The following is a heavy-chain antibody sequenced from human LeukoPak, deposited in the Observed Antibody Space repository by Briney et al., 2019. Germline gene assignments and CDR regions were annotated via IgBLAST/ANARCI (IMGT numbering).Heavy chain of an antibody. V-gene: IGHV1-2*02. CDR3: ARDLVVRGVTGFGI. Sequence: ASVKVSCKASGFTFTGYYFHWVRQAPGQGLEWMGWINPNNGRTSYAQKFQGRVTMTRDTSISTAYMELSRLRSDDTAVYYCARDLVVRGVTGFGIWGQGTMVTVSS. CDR2: INPNNGRT. D-gene: IGHD3-10*01. CDR1: GFTFTGYY. J-gene: IGHJ3*02.